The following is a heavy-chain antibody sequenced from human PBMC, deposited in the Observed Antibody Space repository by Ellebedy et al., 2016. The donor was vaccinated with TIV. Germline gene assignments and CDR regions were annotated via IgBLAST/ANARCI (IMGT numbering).Heavy chain of an antibody. J-gene: IGHJ5*01. CDR1: GGSIRSSNYY. V-gene: IGHV4-39*01. CDR2: IYYSGST. D-gene: IGHD6-25*01. CDR3: ASLLIAAPFDS. Sequence: MPSETLSLTCTVSGGSIRSSNYYWGWIRQPPGKGLEWIGSIYYSGSTYYNPSLKSRVTISADTSNNRFSLKLTSVTAADTALYYCASLLIAAPFDSWGQGTLVTVSS.